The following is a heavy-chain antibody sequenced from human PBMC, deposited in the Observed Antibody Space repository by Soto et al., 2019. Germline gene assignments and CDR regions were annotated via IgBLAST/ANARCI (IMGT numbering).Heavy chain of an antibody. J-gene: IGHJ4*02. Sequence: QVQLVQSGAEVKKPGASVKVSCKVSGFTLTELSMHWVRQAPGKGLEWMGGFEPEDGETIYAQKFQGRVTMTEDTTTATAYMELNNLKSEDTAIYYCATDLEWGSVPSLKMYYFDNWGQGTLVTVSS. CDR1: GFTLTELS. D-gene: IGHD3-3*01. CDR3: ATDLEWGSVPSLKMYYFDN. V-gene: IGHV1-24*01. CDR2: FEPEDGET.